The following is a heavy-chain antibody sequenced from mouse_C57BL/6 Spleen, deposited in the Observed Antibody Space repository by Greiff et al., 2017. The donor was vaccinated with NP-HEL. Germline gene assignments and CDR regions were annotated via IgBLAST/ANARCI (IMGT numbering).Heavy chain of an antibody. V-gene: IGHV1-54*01. CDR2: INPGSGGT. CDR1: GYAFTNYL. Sequence: VQRVESGAELVRPGTSVKVSCKASGYAFTNYLIEWVKQRPGQGLEWIGVINPGSGGTNYNEKFKGKATLTADKSSSTAYMQLSSLTSEDSEVYFCARNGNYPDYWGQGTTLTVSS. J-gene: IGHJ2*01. D-gene: IGHD2-1*01. CDR3: ARNGNYPDY.